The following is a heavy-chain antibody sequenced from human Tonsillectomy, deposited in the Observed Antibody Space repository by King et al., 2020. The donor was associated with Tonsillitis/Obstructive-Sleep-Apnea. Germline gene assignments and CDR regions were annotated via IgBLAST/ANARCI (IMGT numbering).Heavy chain of an antibody. CDR1: GYTFGSYG. Sequence: QLVQSGAEVRKPGASVKVSCKASGYTFGSYGIIWLRQAPGQGLEWMGGISGYKGDTNYAQKLQGRVTMTTDTSTGTAYMELRSLRSDDTAVYYCARVSAFAWELLPVDPWGQGSLVTVSS. CDR2: ISGYKGDT. CDR3: ARVSAFAWELLPVDP. D-gene: IGHD1-26*01. V-gene: IGHV1-18*01. J-gene: IGHJ5*02.